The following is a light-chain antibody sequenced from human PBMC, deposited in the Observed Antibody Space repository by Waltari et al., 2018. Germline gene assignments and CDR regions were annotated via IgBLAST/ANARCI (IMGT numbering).Light chain of an antibody. CDR1: SSDVGGYNY. CDR2: DIN. CDR3: CSYVGLGTYV. J-gene: IGLJ1*01. Sequence: GSPGQSVTISCTGTSSDVGGYNYVSWYQQDPGKAPKLMIYDINKRPSGVPDRFSGSKSGNTASLTISGVQAEDEADYYCCSYVGLGTYVFGTGTKVTV. V-gene: IGLV2-11*01.